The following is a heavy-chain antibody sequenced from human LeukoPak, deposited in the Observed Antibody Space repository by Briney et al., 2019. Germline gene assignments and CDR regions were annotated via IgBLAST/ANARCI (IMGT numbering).Heavy chain of an antibody. CDR1: GGSVSSGSYY. D-gene: IGHD4-17*01. CDR3: VRETPYGDYYFDY. CDR2: IYHSGST. J-gene: IGHJ4*02. V-gene: IGHV4-39*07. Sequence: SETLSLTCTVSGGSVSSGSYYWSWDRQPPGKGLEWIGEIYHSGSTNYNPSLKSRVTISVDKSKNQFSLKLSSVTAADTAVYYCVRETPYGDYYFDYWGQGTLVTVSS.